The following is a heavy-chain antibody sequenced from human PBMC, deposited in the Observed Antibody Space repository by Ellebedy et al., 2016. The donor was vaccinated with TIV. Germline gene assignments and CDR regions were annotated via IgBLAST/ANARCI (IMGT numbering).Heavy chain of an antibody. D-gene: IGHD6-6*01. V-gene: IGHV3-7*01. J-gene: IGHJ4*02. CDR1: GFPFSSFW. Sequence: PGGSLRLSCAASGFPFSSFWMSWVRQAPGKGLEWVDNTKEDGREKYYVDSVRGRFTISRDNAENSLYLQMNSLRAEDTAVYYCASVYNSSSGGGYWGQGTLVTVSS. CDR3: ASVYNSSSGGGY. CDR2: TKEDGREK.